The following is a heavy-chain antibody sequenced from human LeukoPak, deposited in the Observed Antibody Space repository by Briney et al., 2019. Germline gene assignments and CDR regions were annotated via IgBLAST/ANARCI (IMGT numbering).Heavy chain of an antibody. CDR1: GFAFSSYA. D-gene: IGHD6-6*01. CDR3: AKDEGVGSWGNTWGLIY. J-gene: IGHJ4*02. CDR2: IWYDGSKK. Sequence: GGSLRLSCATSGFAFSSYAMYWVRQAPGKGLEWVAVIWYDGSKKYYADSVKGRFTISRDNSKNTLDLQMNSLRVEDTAVYYCAKDEGVGSWGNTWGLIYWGQGSLVTVSS. V-gene: IGHV3-33*06.